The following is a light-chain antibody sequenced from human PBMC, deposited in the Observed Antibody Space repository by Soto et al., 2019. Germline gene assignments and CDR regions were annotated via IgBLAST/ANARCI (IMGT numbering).Light chain of an antibody. V-gene: IGKV3-15*01. CDR1: QSVSNN. CDR2: GAS. J-gene: IGKJ4*01. CDR3: QQYNTWPLA. Sequence: EIVMTQSPASLSVSPGERATLSCRASQSVSNNLAWFQQKPGQAPRLLMYGASTRATDIPARFSGSGSGTEFTLTISSLHSEEFAIYYCQQYNTWPLAFGGGTKVEIK.